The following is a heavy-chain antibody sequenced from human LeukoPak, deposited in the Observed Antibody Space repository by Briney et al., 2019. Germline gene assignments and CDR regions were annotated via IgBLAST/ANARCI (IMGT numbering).Heavy chain of an antibody. CDR2: ISYDGSNK. V-gene: IGHV3-30*18. J-gene: IGHJ4*02. Sequence: GGSLRLSCAASGFTFSSYGMHWVRQAPGKGLEWVAVISYDGSNKYYADSVKGRFTISRDNSKNTLYLQMNSLRAEDTALYYCAKAPPYSSGWFQYYFDYWGQGTLVTVSS. D-gene: IGHD6-19*01. CDR3: AKAPPYSSGWFQYYFDY. CDR1: GFTFSSYG.